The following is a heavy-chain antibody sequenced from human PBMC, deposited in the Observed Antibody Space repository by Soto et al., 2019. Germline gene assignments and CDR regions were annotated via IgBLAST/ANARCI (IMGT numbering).Heavy chain of an antibody. CDR3: ANPLRGDYYFFQH. V-gene: IGHV4-39*01. Sequence: SETLSLTCTVSGVSITTSSYFWGWIRQPPGKGLEWIGSVYYSGSTYYNPSLKSRVTISVDTSKNQCSLKLTSVTAADTAVYYCANPLRGDYYFFQHWGQRSLVTVSS. CDR1: GVSITTSSYF. CDR2: VYYSGST. J-gene: IGHJ1*01. D-gene: IGHD2-21*02.